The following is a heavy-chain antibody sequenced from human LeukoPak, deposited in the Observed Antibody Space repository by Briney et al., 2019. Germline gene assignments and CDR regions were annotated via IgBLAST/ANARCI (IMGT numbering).Heavy chain of an antibody. V-gene: IGHV4-59*01. CDR2: IYYSGST. Sequence: SGTLSLTCTVSGGSISSYYWSWIRQPPGKGLEWIGYIYYSGSTNYNPSLKSRVTISVDTSKNQFSLKLSSVTAADTAVYYCAWGDSSGYYGSLDYWGQGTLVTVSS. D-gene: IGHD3-22*01. J-gene: IGHJ4*02. CDR3: AWGDSSGYYGSLDY. CDR1: GGSISSYY.